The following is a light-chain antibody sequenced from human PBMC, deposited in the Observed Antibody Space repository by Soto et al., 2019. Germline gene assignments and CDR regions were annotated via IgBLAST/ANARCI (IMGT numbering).Light chain of an antibody. J-gene: IGLJ1*01. V-gene: IGLV2-14*03. CDR2: DVI. CDR3: FSYTSSTMYV. Sequence: QSALTQPASVSGSPGQSITISSTGTSIDIGGYKYVSWYHHHPGKAPHLIIFDVINRPSGVSNRFSGSKSGNTASLTIFGLQAEDEADYYCFSYTSSTMYVFGTGTKVTVL. CDR1: SIDIGGYKY.